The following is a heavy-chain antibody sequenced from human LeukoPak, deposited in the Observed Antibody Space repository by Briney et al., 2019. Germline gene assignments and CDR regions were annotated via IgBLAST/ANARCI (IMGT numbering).Heavy chain of an antibody. CDR2: IIPIFGTA. J-gene: IGHJ4*02. D-gene: IGHD3-10*01. CDR3: GTRYYGSGADY. Sequence: SVKVSCKASGGTFSSYAISWVRQAPGQGLEWMGRIIPIFGTANCAQKVQGRVTITTDESTNTAYMQLSSLRAEDTAVYYRGTRYYGSGADYWGQGTLVTVSS. V-gene: IGHV1-69*05. CDR1: GGTFSSYA.